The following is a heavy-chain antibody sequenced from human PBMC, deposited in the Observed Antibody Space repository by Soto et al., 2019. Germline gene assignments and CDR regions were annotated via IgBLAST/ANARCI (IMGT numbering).Heavy chain of an antibody. CDR1: GGSISNYY. V-gene: IGHV4-59*12. D-gene: IGHD3-3*01. CDR2: IYYSGST. J-gene: IGHJ6*02. Sequence: SETLSLTCTVSGGSISNYYWTWIRQPPGKGLEWIGYIYYSGSTNYNPSLKSRVTISVDTSKNQFSLKLSSVTAADTAVYYCARVLSSDYDFWSGYGDYHYYGMDVWGQGTTVTVSS. CDR3: ARVLSSDYDFWSGYGDYHYYGMDV.